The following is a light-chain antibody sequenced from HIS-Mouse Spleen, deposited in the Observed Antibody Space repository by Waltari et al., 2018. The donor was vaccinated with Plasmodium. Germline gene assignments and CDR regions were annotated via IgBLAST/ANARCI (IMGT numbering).Light chain of an antibody. Sequence: QSALTQPRSVSGSPGQSVTISCTGTSSDVGGYNYVSWYQLHPGKAPKLLIYDVSKLAAGGPDRFAGSKSGNTGSLPISGLQAEDEADYYCCSCAGSYTWVFGGGTKLTVL. CDR1: SSDVGGYNY. V-gene: IGLV2-11*01. CDR2: DVS. CDR3: CSCAGSYTWV. J-gene: IGLJ2*01.